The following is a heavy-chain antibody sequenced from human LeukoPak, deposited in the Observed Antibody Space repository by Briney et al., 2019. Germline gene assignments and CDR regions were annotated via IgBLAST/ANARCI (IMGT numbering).Heavy chain of an antibody. CDR3: AKFPKWELESGYFDY. D-gene: IGHD1-26*01. CDR1: GFTFSSYA. J-gene: IGHJ4*02. CDR2: ISGSGGST. Sequence: PGGPLRLSCAASGFTFSSYAMSWVRQAPGKGLEWVSAISGSGGSTYYADSVGGRFNIPRDNSKNTLYLQMNSLRAEDTAVYYCAKFPKWELESGYFDYWGQGTLVTVSS. V-gene: IGHV3-23*01.